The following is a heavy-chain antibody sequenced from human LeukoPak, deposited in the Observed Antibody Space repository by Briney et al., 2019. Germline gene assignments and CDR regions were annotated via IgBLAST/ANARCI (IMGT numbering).Heavy chain of an antibody. CDR1: GFTFTSYW. Sequence: PGGSLRLSCAASGFTFTSYWMHWIRQPPGKGLEWIGSIYYSGSTYYNPSLKSRVTISVDTSKNQFSLKLSSVTAADTAVYYCARHLADEIAAAGDYWGQGTLVTVSS. D-gene: IGHD6-13*01. CDR3: ARHLADEIAAAGDY. CDR2: IYYSGST. J-gene: IGHJ4*02. V-gene: IGHV4-39*01.